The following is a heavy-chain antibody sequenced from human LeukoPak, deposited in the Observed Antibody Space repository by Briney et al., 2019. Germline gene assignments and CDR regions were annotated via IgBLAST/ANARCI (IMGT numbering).Heavy chain of an antibody. J-gene: IGHJ4*02. CDR3: ARDIGDSSGYYPN. D-gene: IGHD3-22*01. CDR1: GYTSTGYY. Sequence: ASVKVSCKASGYTSTGYYMHWVRQAPGQGLEWMGWTNPNSGGTNYAQKFQGWVTMTRDTSISTAYMELSRLRSDDTAVYYCARDIGDSSGYYPNWGQGTLVTVSS. CDR2: TNPNSGGT. V-gene: IGHV1-2*04.